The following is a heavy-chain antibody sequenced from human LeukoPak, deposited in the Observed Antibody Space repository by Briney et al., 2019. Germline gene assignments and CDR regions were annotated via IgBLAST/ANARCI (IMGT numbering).Heavy chain of an antibody. CDR1: GGSISSYY. J-gene: IGHJ5*02. V-gene: IGHV4-4*07. Sequence: LETLSLTCTVSGGSISSYYWSWIRQPAGKGLEWIGRIYTSGSTNYNPSLKSRVTMSVDTSKNQFSLKLSSVTAADTAVYYCAREGRGLGYCSSTSCHLGFDPWGQGTLVTVSS. CDR3: AREGRGLGYCSSTSCHLGFDP. CDR2: IYTSGST. D-gene: IGHD2-2*01.